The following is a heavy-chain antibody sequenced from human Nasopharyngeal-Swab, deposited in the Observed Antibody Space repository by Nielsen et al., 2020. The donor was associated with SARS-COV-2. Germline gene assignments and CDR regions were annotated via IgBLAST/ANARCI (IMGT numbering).Heavy chain of an antibody. D-gene: IGHD3-16*02. Sequence: GSLRLSCTVSGGSISSYYWSWIRQPPGKGLEWIGYIYFSESTSYNPSLKSRVTMSVDTSKNQFSLNLTSVTAADTAVYYCAGVALGSYLRGRGMDVWGQGTTVTVSS. V-gene: IGHV4-59*13. CDR3: AGVALGSYLRGRGMDV. CDR2: IYFSEST. J-gene: IGHJ6*02. CDR1: GGSISSYY.